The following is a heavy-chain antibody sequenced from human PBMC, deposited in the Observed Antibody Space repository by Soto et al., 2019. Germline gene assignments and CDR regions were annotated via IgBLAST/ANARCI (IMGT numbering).Heavy chain of an antibody. CDR2: ISGSGEST. Sequence: GGSLRLSCAASGFTFSSFAMSWVRQAPGKGLEWVSSISGSGESTYYADSVKGRLSISRDNSKNTLYLQMNSLRAEDPAVYYCAKRRAGGYYIFDYWGQGTPVTVSS. CDR1: GFTFSSFA. CDR3: AKRRAGGYYIFDY. J-gene: IGHJ4*02. D-gene: IGHD3-10*01. V-gene: IGHV3-23*01.